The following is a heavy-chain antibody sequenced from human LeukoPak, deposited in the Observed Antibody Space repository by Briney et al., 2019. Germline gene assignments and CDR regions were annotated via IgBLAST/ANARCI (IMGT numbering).Heavy chain of an antibody. Sequence: GGSLRLSCAASGFTFSSYSMNWVRQAPGKGLEWVSYISSSSSTIYYTHSVRGGFTISRDNAKNSLYLQMNSLRAEDTAVYYCARSIPTSPVGAVVSWGQGTLVTVSS. V-gene: IGHV3-48*01. D-gene: IGHD1-26*01. CDR3: ARSIPTSPVGAVVS. J-gene: IGHJ5*02. CDR2: ISSSSSTI. CDR1: GFTFSSYS.